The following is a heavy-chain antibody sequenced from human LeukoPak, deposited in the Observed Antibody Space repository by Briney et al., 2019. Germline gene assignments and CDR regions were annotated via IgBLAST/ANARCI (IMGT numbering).Heavy chain of an antibody. CDR3: ARRMAAVGTFDY. V-gene: IGHV3-74*01. CDR2: INSDGGST. J-gene: IGHJ4*02. CDR1: GFTFSNYW. D-gene: IGHD6-13*01. Sequence: GGSLRRSCAVSGFTFSNYWMHWVRQAPGKGLVWVSRINSDGGSTNYADSVKGRFTISRDNAKNTLYLQMTSLRAEDTAVYYCARRMAAVGTFDYWGQGTLVTVSS.